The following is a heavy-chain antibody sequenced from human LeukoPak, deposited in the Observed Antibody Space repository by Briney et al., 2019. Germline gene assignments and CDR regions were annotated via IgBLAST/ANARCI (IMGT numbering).Heavy chain of an antibody. Sequence: SGTLSLTCTVSGGSINNYYWSWIRQPAGKGLEWIGRIYTRGNTNYNPSLKSRVTMSVDTSKNHFSLKLSSVTAADTAVYYCARGRFCSADICSGGDAFDIWGQGTMVSVSS. CDR3: ARGRFCSADICSGGDAFDI. V-gene: IGHV4-4*07. D-gene: IGHD3-3*01. J-gene: IGHJ3*02. CDR2: IYTRGNT. CDR1: GGSINNYY.